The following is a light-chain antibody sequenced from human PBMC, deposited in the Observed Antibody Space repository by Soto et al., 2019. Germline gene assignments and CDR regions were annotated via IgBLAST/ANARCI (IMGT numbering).Light chain of an antibody. CDR1: SSNIGRDY. V-gene: IGLV1-47*01. Sequence: QSVLTQPPSVSGTPGQRVNISCSGSSSNIGRDYVYWYRQFPGTAPKLLIYRGNQRPSGVPDRFSGSKSGTSASLAISGLRSDDESDYYCVAWDDSLSGYVFGTGTKVTVL. CDR3: VAWDDSLSGYV. CDR2: RGN. J-gene: IGLJ1*01.